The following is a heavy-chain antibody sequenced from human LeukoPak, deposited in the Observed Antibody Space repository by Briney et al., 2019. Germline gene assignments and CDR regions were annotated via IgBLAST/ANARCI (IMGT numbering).Heavy chain of an antibody. Sequence: PGGSLRLSCAVSGFTFSSYEMNWVRQAPGKGLEWVSYISSGGSSTFYADSVKGRFTISRDNAKNSLYLQMNSLRAEDTAVYYCARDMTTVTTSAVSGYYFYGMDVCGQGDTVTVAS. CDR1: GFTFSSYE. V-gene: IGHV3-48*03. J-gene: IGHJ6*02. CDR2: ISSGGSST. CDR3: ARDMTTVTTSAVSGYYFYGMDV. D-gene: IGHD4-11*01.